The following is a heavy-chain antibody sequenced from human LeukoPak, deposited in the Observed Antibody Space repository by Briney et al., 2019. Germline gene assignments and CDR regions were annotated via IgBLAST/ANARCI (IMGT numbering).Heavy chain of an antibody. V-gene: IGHV3-30*18. D-gene: IGHD5-24*01. CDR3: AKAGVEVSGFDY. CDR1: GFTFSSYG. Sequence: GGSLRLSCAASGFTFSSYGMHWVRQAPGKRLEWVAVISYDGSSKYYADSVKGRFTISRDNSKNTLYLQMNSLRAEDTAVYYCAKAGVEVSGFDYWGQGTLVTVSA. CDR2: ISYDGSSK. J-gene: IGHJ4*02.